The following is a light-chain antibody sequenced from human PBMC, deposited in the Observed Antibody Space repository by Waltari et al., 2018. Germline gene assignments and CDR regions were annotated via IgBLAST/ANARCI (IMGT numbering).Light chain of an antibody. Sequence: DIQMTQSPSTLSASVGYSVTITCRASQSISSWLAWYQQKPGKAPKLLIYKASSLESGVPSRFSGSGSGTEFTLTISSLQPDDFATYYCQQYNSYLYTFGQGTKLEIK. CDR3: QQYNSYLYT. CDR2: KAS. V-gene: IGKV1-5*03. J-gene: IGKJ2*01. CDR1: QSISSW.